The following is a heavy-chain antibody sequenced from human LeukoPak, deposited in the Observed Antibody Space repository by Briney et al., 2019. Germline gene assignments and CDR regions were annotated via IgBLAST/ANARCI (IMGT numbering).Heavy chain of an antibody. CDR2: IYYSGSA. J-gene: IGHJ4*02. D-gene: IGHD4-23*01. CDR1: GGSISNSSYY. Sequence: SETLSLTCIVSGGSISNSSYYWGWIRQPPGKGLEWIGSIYYSGSAYYNPSLKSRVTISVDTSKNQFSLKLTSVTAADTAVYYCARRWVVTPNYWGQGTLVTVSS. V-gene: IGHV4-39*01. CDR3: ARRWVVTPNY.